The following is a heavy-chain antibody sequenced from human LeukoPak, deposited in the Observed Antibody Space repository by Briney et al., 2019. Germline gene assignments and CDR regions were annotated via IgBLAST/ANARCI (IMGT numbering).Heavy chain of an antibody. CDR3: ARTLSHWYSSGWYPSSPGGGQYNWFDP. Sequence: SETLSLTCAVYGGSFSGYYWSWIRQPPGKGLEWIGEINHSGSTNYNPSLKSRVTISVDTSKNQFSLKLSSVTAADTAVYYCARTLSHWYSSGWYPSSPGGGQYNWFDPWGQGTLVTVSS. CDR2: INHSGST. CDR1: GGSFSGYY. V-gene: IGHV4-34*01. D-gene: IGHD6-19*01. J-gene: IGHJ5*02.